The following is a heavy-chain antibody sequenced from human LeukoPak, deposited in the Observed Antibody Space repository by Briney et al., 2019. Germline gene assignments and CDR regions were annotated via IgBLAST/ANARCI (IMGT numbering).Heavy chain of an antibody. J-gene: IGHJ4*02. CDR2: ISAYNGNT. CDR3: ARDRTDYDILTGYCAY. Sequence: ASVKVSCKASGYTFTSYGISWVRQAPGQGLEWMGWISAYNGNTNYAQKLQGRVTMTTDTSTSTAYMELRSLRSDDTAVYYCARDRTDYDILTGYCAYWGQGTLVTVSS. V-gene: IGHV1-18*01. CDR1: GYTFTSYG. D-gene: IGHD3-9*01.